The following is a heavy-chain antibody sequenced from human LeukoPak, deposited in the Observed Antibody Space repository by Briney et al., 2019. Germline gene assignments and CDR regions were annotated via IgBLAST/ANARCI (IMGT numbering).Heavy chain of an antibody. V-gene: IGHV3-7*01. D-gene: IGHD1-7*01. J-gene: IGHJ4*02. CDR3: ARGWNYAFRFDN. CDR2: IKQDGGEK. CDR1: GFVFSDYW. Sequence: GESLQISCAASGFVFSDYWMTWVRQAPGKGLEWVAHIKQDGGEKYFVDSVKGRFTISRDNAKNLVYLQMSSLRAEDTAVYYCARGWNYAFRFDNWGQGTLVTVST.